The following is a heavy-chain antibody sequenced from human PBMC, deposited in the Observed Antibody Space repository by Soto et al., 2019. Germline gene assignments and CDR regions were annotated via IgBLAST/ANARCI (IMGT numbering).Heavy chain of an antibody. Sequence: LRLSCAASGFTFSSYSMNWVRQAPGKGLEWVSSISSSSSYIYYADSVKGRFTISRDNAKNSLYLQMNSLRAEDTAVYYCARDEGDILTGYYYYYGMDVWGQGTTVTVSS. CDR3: ARDEGDILTGYYYYYGMDV. V-gene: IGHV3-21*01. D-gene: IGHD3-9*01. CDR2: ISSSSSYI. CDR1: GFTFSSYS. J-gene: IGHJ6*02.